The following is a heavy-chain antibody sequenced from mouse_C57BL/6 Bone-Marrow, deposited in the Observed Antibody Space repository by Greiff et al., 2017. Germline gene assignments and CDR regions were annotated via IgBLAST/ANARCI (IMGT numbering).Heavy chain of an antibody. D-gene: IGHD1-2*01. CDR1: GFTFSSYA. V-gene: IGHV5-9-1*02. CDR2: ISSGGDYI. CDR3: TITTAHYFDY. Sequence: EVMLVESGEGLVKPGGSLKLSCAASGFTFSSYAMSWVRQTPEKRLEWVAYISSGGDYIYYADSVKGRFTISRDNARNTLYLQMSSLKSEDTAMYYCTITTAHYFDYWGQGTTLTVSS. J-gene: IGHJ2*01.